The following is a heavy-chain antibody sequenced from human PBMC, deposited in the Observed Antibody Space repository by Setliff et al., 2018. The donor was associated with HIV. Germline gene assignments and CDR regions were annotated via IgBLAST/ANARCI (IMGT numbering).Heavy chain of an antibody. CDR3: ARESYFYYFDY. CDR2: INHSGST. V-gene: IGHV4-34*01. D-gene: IGHD3-10*01. J-gene: IGHJ4*02. Sequence: SETLSLTCAVYGGAFSGYYWSWIRQPPGKGLEWIGDINHSGSTNYNPSLKSRVTISVDTSKNQFSLKVSSVTAADAAVYYCARESYFYYFDYWGQGTLVTVSS. CDR1: GGAFSGYY.